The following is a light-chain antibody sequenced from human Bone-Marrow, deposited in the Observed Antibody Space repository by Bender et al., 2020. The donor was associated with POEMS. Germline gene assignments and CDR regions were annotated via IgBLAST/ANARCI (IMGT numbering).Light chain of an antibody. J-gene: IGLJ3*02. V-gene: IGLV2-23*02. CDR3: CSYAGGNDVVV. Sequence: QSALTQPASVSGSRGQSITISCTGISTESYNLVSWYQQHPGKAPKLIIFEVSKRPSGVPDRFSGSKSGNTASLTVSGLQTDDDADYYCCSYAGGNDVVVFGGGTRLTVL. CDR2: EVS. CDR1: STESYNL.